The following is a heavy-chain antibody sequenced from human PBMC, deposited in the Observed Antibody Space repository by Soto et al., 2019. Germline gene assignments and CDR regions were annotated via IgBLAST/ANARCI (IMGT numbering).Heavy chain of an antibody. V-gene: IGHV4-59*01. J-gene: IGHJ4*02. CDR2: IYYSGST. Sequence: SETLSLTCTVSGGSFSSYYWSWIRQPPGKGLEWIGYIYYSGSTNYNPSLKRRVTISVDTSKNQFSLELSSVTAADTAVYYWARAWSSGWAYWGQGTLGTVSA. D-gene: IGHD6-19*01. CDR1: GGSFSSYY. CDR3: ARAWSSGWAY.